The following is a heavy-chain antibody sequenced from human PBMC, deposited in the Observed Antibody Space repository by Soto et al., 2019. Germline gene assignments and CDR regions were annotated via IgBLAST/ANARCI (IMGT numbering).Heavy chain of an antibody. J-gene: IGHJ6*03. CDR3: ARGGRITMVRGVTPYYYYYYYMDV. Sequence: QVQLVQSGAEVKKPGASVKVSCKASGYTFTGYYMHWVRQAPGQGLEWMGWINPNSGGTNYAQKFQGWVTMTRDTSISTAYMELSRLRSDDTAVYYCARGGRITMVRGVTPYYYYYYYMDVWGKGTTVTVSS. CDR1: GYTFTGYY. V-gene: IGHV1-2*04. CDR2: INPNSGGT. D-gene: IGHD3-10*01.